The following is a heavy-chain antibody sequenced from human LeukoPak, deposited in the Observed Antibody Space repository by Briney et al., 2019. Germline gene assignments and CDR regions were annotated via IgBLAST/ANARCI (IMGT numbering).Heavy chain of an antibody. Sequence: GGSLRLSCAAFGFTFDDYAMHWVRQAPGKGLEWVSGISWNSGSIGYADSVKGRFTISRDNAKNSLYLQMNSLRAEDTALYYCAKVDEGWQQLVNWGQGTLVTVSS. CDR2: ISWNSGSI. CDR1: GFTFDDYA. D-gene: IGHD6-13*01. J-gene: IGHJ4*02. V-gene: IGHV3-9*01. CDR3: AKVDEGWQQLVN.